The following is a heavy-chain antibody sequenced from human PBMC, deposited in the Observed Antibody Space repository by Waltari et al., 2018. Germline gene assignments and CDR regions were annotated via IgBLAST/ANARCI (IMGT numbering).Heavy chain of an antibody. J-gene: IGHJ6*03. V-gene: IGHV3-43*01. CDR2: ISWDGGST. CDR1: GFTLDDDT. Sequence: EVQLVESGGVVVQPGGSLRLSCAAAGFTLDDDTMHWVRQAPGKGLEWVSLISWDGGSTYYADSVKGRFTISRDNSKNSLYLQMNSLRTEDTALYYCAKVGYMDVWGKGTTVTVSS. CDR3: AKVGYMDV.